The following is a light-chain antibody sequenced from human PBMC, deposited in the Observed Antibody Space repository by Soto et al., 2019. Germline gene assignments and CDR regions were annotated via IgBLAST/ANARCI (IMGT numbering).Light chain of an antibody. Sequence: QSALTQPASVSGSPGQSITISCTGTSSDVGGYNYVSWYQQHPGKAPKLIIYDVSKRPSGVPDRFSGSKSGNTASLTIPGLQADDEADYYCCSYAGSYTLWVFGGGTKLTVL. V-gene: IGLV2-11*01. CDR1: SSDVGGYNY. CDR2: DVS. CDR3: CSYAGSYTLWV. J-gene: IGLJ3*02.